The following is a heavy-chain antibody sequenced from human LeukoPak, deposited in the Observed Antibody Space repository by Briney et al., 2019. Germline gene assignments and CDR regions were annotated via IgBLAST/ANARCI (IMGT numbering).Heavy chain of an antibody. J-gene: IGHJ3*02. CDR1: GFTFSSYS. Sequence: GGSLRLSCAASGFTFSSYSMNWVRQAPGKGLEWVSSISSSSSYIYYADSVKGRFTISRDNAKNSLYLQMNSLRAEDTAVYYCARRVITSYAFDIWGQGTMVTVSS. D-gene: IGHD3-10*01. CDR3: ARRVITSYAFDI. V-gene: IGHV3-21*01. CDR2: ISSSSSYI.